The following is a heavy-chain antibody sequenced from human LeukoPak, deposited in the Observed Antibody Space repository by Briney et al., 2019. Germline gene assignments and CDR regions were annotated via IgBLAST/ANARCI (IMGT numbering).Heavy chain of an antibody. V-gene: IGHV4-38-2*01. CDR3: ARLFFSWYFDY. CDR2: IYHSGST. Sequence: SETLSLTCAVSGYSISSGYYWGWIRQPPGKGLEWIGSIYHSGSTYYNPSLKSRVTISVDPSKNQFSLKLSSVTAADTAVYYCARLFFSWYFDYWGQGTLVTVSS. CDR1: GYSISSGYY. D-gene: IGHD6-13*01. J-gene: IGHJ4*02.